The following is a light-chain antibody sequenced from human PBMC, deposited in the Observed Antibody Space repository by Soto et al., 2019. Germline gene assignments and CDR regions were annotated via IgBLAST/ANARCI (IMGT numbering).Light chain of an antibody. CDR1: QSISSY. Sequence: DIQMTQSPSSLSASVGDRVTITCRASQSISSYLNWYQQKPGKAPNLLIYAASSLRSGVPSRFSGSGSGTDITLTISSLQPEDFATYYCQQSYSIPWTFGQGTKVEIK. V-gene: IGKV1-39*01. CDR3: QQSYSIPWT. J-gene: IGKJ1*01. CDR2: AAS.